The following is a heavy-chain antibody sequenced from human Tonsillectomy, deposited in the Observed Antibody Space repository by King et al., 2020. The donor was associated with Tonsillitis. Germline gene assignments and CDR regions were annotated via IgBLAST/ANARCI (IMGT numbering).Heavy chain of an antibody. CDR1: GYTFTSYA. Sequence: QLVQSGAEVKKPGASVKVSCKASGYTFTSYAMHWVRQAPGQRLEWMGWINAGNGNTKYSQKFQGRVTITRDTSASTAYMELSSLRSEDTAVYYCARVGIAAESWFDPWGQGTLVTVSS. V-gene: IGHV1-3*01. CDR2: INAGNGNT. J-gene: IGHJ5*02. D-gene: IGHD6-13*01. CDR3: ARVGIAAESWFDP.